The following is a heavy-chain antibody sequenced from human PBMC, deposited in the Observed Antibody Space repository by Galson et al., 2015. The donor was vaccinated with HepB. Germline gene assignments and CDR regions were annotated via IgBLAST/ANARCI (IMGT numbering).Heavy chain of an antibody. J-gene: IGHJ6*02. D-gene: IGHD2-2*01. CDR1: GFTFSSYA. V-gene: IGHV3-30*04. CDR2: ISYDGSNK. Sequence: SLRLSCAASGFTFSSYAMHWVRQAPGKGLEWVAVISYDGSNKYYADSVKGRFTISRDNSKNTLYLQMNSLRAEDTAVYYCARGHKRYQLLWGGEPDYYGMDVWGQGTTVTVSS. CDR3: ARGHKRYQLLWGGEPDYYGMDV.